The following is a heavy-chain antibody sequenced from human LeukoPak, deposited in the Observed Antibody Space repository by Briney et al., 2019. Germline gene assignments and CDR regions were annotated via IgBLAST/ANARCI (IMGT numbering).Heavy chain of an antibody. D-gene: IGHD6-25*01. CDR3: ARIGRFAATGIDY. CDR2: IYYSGST. Sequence: SETLSLTCTVSGGSISSSSYYWGWIRQPPGKGLEWIGSIYYSGSTYYNPSLKSRVTISVDTSKNQFSLKLSSVTAADTAVYYCARIGRFAATGIDYWGQGTLVTVSS. V-gene: IGHV4-39*01. CDR1: GGSISSSSYY. J-gene: IGHJ4*02.